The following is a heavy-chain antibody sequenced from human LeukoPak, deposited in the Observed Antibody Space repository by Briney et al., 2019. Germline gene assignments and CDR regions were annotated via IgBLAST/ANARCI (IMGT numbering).Heavy chain of an antibody. CDR3: ARRYDSTGYYLYSFDY. CDR2: IHPGDSET. J-gene: IGHJ4*02. D-gene: IGHD3-22*01. V-gene: IGHV5-51*01. CDR1: GYSFTTYW. Sequence: GESLKISCKASGYSFTTYWIGWVRQVPGKGLEWMGNIHPGDSETRYSPSFQGQVTISADKPSGTAYLQWSSLKASDTAIYYCARRYDSTGYYLYSFDYWGQGTLVTVSS.